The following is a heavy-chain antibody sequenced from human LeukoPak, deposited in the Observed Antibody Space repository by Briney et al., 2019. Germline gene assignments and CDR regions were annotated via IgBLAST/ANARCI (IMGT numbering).Heavy chain of an antibody. J-gene: IGHJ4*02. Sequence: PGGSLRLSCGASGFTVSSNYMSWVRQAPGKGLEWVSVIYSGGSTYYADSVKGRFTISRDNSKNTLYLQMNSLRAEDTAVYYCARDPYGHADYWGQGTLVTVSS. V-gene: IGHV3-66*01. D-gene: IGHD2-8*01. CDR1: GFTVSSNY. CDR2: IYSGGST. CDR3: ARDPYGHADY.